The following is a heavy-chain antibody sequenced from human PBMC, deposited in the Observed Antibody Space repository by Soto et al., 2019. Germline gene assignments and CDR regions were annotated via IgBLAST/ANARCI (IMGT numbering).Heavy chain of an antibody. J-gene: IGHJ6*02. CDR3: ARDDIPGIAVATYGMDV. Sequence: GGSLRLSCAASGFIFSNFGMHWVRQAPGKGLEWVAVIWYDGSNEYYADSVKGRFTISKDNSKNTLYLQMNSLRAEDTAVYYCARDDIPGIAVATYGMDVWGQGTTVTVSS. CDR2: IWYDGSNE. CDR1: GFIFSNFG. D-gene: IGHD6-19*01. V-gene: IGHV3-33*01.